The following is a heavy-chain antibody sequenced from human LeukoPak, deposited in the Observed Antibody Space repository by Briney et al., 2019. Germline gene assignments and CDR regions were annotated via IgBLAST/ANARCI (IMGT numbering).Heavy chain of an antibody. CDR2: IYYSGNT. CDR3: ARQTGSGLFILP. V-gene: IGHV4-39*01. Sequence: SETLSLTCTVSGVSISSSNSYWGWIHQPPGKGLEWIGSIYYSGNTYYNASLESQVSISIDTSKNQFSLKLTSVTAADTAVYYCARQTGSGLFILPGGQGTLVTVSS. D-gene: IGHD3/OR15-3a*01. CDR1: GVSISSSNSY. J-gene: IGHJ4*02.